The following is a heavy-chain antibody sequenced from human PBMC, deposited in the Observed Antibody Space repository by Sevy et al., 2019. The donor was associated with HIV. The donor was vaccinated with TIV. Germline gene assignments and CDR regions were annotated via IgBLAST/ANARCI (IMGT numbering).Heavy chain of an antibody. V-gene: IGHV3-11*06. CDR3: ARERGSSSSTERYYFDY. Sequence: GGSLRLSCAASGFTFSDYYMSWIRQAPGKGLEWVSYISSSSSYTNYADSVKGRFTISGDNAKNSLYLQMNSLRAEDTAVYYCARERGSSSSTERYYFDYWGQGTLVTVSS. CDR1: GFTFSDYY. J-gene: IGHJ4*02. CDR2: ISSSSSYT. D-gene: IGHD6-6*01.